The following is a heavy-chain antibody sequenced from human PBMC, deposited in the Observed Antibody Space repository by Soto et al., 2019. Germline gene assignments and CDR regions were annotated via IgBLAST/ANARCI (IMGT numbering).Heavy chain of an antibody. D-gene: IGHD2-8*02. CDR2: ILVDGRT. CDR3: AKATATGGGAFDI. CDR1: GITFGSRA. V-gene: IGHV3-23*01. Sequence: GGSLRLSCVASGITFGSRAMSWVRQAPGKGLEWVSTILVDGRTFYVDSVEGRFTISRDSSQNTVYLQMNSLTAGDTALYYCAKATATGGGAFDICGQGTMVTVSS. J-gene: IGHJ3*02.